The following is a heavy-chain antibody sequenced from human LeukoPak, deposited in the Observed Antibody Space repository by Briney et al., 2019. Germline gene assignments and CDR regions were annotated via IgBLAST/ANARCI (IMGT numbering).Heavy chain of an antibody. CDR2: IIPIFGTA. Sequence: GASVKVSCKASGGTFSSYAISWVRQAPGQGLEWMGGIIPIFGTANYAQKVQGRVTITADESTSTAYMELSSLRSEDTAVYYCARAERKYCSSTSCSAPYYYYYYGMDVWGKGTTVTVSS. J-gene: IGHJ6*04. D-gene: IGHD2-2*01. CDR3: ARAERKYCSSTSCSAPYYYYYYGMDV. CDR1: GGTFSSYA. V-gene: IGHV1-69*13.